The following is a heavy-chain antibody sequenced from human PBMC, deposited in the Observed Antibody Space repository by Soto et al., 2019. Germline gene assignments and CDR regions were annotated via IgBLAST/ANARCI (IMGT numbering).Heavy chain of an antibody. CDR2: IDPGDSQT. V-gene: IGHV5-10-1*01. CDR1: GYSFAGYW. CDR3: ARQRYDSDTGPNFQYYFDS. Sequence: PGESLKISCKGSGYSFAGYWITWVRQKPGKGLEWMGRIDPGDSQTYYSPSFRGHVTISVTKSITTVFLQWSSLRASDTAMYYCARQRYDSDTGPNFQYYFDSWGQGTPVTVSS. D-gene: IGHD3-22*01. J-gene: IGHJ4*02.